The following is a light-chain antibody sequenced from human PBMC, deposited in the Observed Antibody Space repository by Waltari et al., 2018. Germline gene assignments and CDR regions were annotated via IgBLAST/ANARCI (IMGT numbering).Light chain of an antibody. Sequence: SGVLTQPPSVSVAPGQTAKITCRGDNIGSKAVHLHQPRPGQAPVLVVYADFDRPSGIPERFSGSNSGNTATLTISRVEAGDEADYYCQVWDRSSESDHPYGVFGGGTKLTVL. CDR1: NIGSKA. CDR3: QVWDRSSESDHPYGV. CDR2: ADF. V-gene: IGLV3-21*02. J-gene: IGLJ2*01.